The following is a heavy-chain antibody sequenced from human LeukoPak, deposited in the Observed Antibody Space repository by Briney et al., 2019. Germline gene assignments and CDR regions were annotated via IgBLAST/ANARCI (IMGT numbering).Heavy chain of an antibody. D-gene: IGHD3-22*01. Sequence: GSSVKVYCKASGGTFSSYAISWVRQAPGQGLEWMGGIIPIFSTANYAQKFQGRVTITADESTSTAYMELSSLRSEDTAVYYCARGRDDSSGYYYGSYDYWGQGTLVTVSS. CDR2: IIPIFSTA. J-gene: IGHJ4*02. CDR3: ARGRDDSSGYYYGSYDY. V-gene: IGHV1-69*01. CDR1: GGTFSSYA.